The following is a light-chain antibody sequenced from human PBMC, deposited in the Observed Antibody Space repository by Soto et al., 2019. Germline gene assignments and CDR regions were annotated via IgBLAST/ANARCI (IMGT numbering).Light chain of an antibody. CDR2: SNN. CDR3: AVWDDSLNGRV. J-gene: IGLJ1*01. V-gene: IGLV1-44*01. Sequence: QPVLTQPPSASGTPGQRVTISCSGSSSNIGSNTINWYQQLPGTAPKLLIYSNNQRPSGVPDRFSASKSGASASLAISGLQSEDEADYYCAVWDDSLNGRVFGTGTKLTVL. CDR1: SSNIGSNT.